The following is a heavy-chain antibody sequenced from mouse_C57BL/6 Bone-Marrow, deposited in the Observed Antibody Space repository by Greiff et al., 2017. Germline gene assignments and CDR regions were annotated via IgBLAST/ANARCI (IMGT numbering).Heavy chain of an antibody. CDR2: IYPGNSVT. V-gene: IGHV1-5*01. D-gene: IGHD1-1*01. J-gene: IGHJ2*01. CDR3: TRSLFPFYFYY. CDR1: GYTFTSYW. Sequence: EVQLQESGTGLARPGASVKMSCKTSGYTFTSYWMHWVKQRPGQGLEWVGTIYPGNSVTSSHQKFKGKAKLTAGKSTSTSYMELSSLTYEDSAVYCGTRSLFPFYFYYWGQGTTLTVSS.